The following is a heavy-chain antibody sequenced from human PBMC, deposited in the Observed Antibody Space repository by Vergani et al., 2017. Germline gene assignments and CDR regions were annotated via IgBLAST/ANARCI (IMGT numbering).Heavy chain of an antibody. CDR1: GYSFTSYW. J-gene: IGHJ4*02. CDR3: ARSPDYYDSSGYYFDY. Sequence: EVQLVQSGAEVKKPGESLKISCKGSGYSFTSYWIGWVRQMPGKGLEWMGIIYPGDSDTRYSPSFQGQVTISADKSISTAYLQWSSLKASDTAMYYCARSPDYYDSSGYYFDYWVQGTLVTVSS. V-gene: IGHV5-51*01. D-gene: IGHD3-22*01. CDR2: IYPGDSDT.